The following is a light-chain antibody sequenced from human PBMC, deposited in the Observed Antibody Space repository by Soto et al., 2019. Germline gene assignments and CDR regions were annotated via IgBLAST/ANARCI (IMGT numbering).Light chain of an antibody. V-gene: IGKV3-15*01. J-gene: IGKJ4*01. CDR3: QQYNNWPIT. CDR2: GTS. CDR1: QSVRDN. Sequence: EIVMTQSPATLSVSPGERATLSCRASQSVRDNLAWYQQKPGQAPRLLIYGTSTRATGIPASFSGSASGTEFTLTISSLQSEDFAVYYCQQYNNWPITFGGGTKVDIK.